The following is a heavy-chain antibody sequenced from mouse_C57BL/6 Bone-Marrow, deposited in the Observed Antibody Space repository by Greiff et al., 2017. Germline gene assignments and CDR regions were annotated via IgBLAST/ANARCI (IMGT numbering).Heavy chain of an antibody. D-gene: IGHD2-3*01. CDR2: ITHSGET. Sequence: VKLVESGPGLVKPSQSLFLTCSITGFPITSGYYWIWIRQSPGTPLEWMGYITHSGETFYNPSLQSPISITRETSKNQFFLQLNSVTTEDTAMYYCAGDGWLLQFAYWGQGTLVTVSA. J-gene: IGHJ3*01. CDR3: AGDGWLLQFAY. V-gene: IGHV12-3*01. CDR1: GFPITSGYY.